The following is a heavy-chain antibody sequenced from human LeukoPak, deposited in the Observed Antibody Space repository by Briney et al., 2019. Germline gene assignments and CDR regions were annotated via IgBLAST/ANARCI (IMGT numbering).Heavy chain of an antibody. V-gene: IGHV1-2*02. CDR1: GYTFTEFY. CDR2: INPNSGGT. J-gene: IGHJ4*02. Sequence: ASVKVSCKASGYTFTEFYMHWVRQAPGQGLEWMGWINPNSGGTNYAQKFQGRVTMTRDTSISTAYMELSRLRSDDTAVYYCASIAAGFHYFDYWGQGTLVTVSS. D-gene: IGHD6-25*01. CDR3: ASIAAGFHYFDY.